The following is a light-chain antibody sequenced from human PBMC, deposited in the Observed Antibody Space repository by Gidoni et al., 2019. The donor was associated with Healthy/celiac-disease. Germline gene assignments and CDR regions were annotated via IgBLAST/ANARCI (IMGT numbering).Light chain of an antibody. Sequence: DILLTQSPSFPSAAVGDRVTITCRASKGISSYLAWYQQKLGKAPKLLIYAASTLQSGVPSRFSGSGSGTEFTLTISSLQPEDFATYYCQQLNSYPHSFGQGTKLEIK. CDR1: KGISSY. CDR2: AAS. J-gene: IGKJ2*03. V-gene: IGKV1-9*01. CDR3: QQLNSYPHS.